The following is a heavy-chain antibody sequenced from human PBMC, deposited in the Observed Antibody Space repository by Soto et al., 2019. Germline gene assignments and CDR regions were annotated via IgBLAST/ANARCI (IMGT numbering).Heavy chain of an antibody. Sequence: EVQLLESGGGLVQPGGSLSLSCAASGFTFNNYAMTWVRQATGTRLQCFSAINGGADTTSYAYSVKGRSTVSRDGSKNTLYLQMSSLRAEDTALYYCAKGRGGSGSLTPLVDFLGQGTLGTVSS. V-gene: IGHV3-23*01. J-gene: IGHJ4*02. CDR3: AKGRGGSGSLTPLVDF. D-gene: IGHD3-10*01. CDR2: INGGADTT. CDR1: GFTFNNYA.